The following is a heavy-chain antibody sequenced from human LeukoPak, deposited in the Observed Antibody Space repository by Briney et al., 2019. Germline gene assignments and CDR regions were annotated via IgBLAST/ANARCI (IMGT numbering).Heavy chain of an antibody. J-gene: IGHJ4*02. CDR3: AKRGVVIRVVVVGFHKEAYYFDS. D-gene: IGHD3-10*01. CDR1: GITLSNYG. Sequence: PGGSLRLSCAVSGITLSNYGMSWVLQAPGKGLEWVAGISGSGGRTNYADSVKGRFTISRDSPKNTLYLQMNSLRAEDTAVYFCAKRGVVIRVVVVGFHKEAYYFDSWGQGALVTVSS. V-gene: IGHV3-23*01. CDR2: ISGSGGRT.